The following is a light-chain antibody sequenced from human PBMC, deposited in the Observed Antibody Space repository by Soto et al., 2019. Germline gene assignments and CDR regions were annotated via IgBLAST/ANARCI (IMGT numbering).Light chain of an antibody. CDR2: GAS. V-gene: IGKV3-15*01. Sequence: EIVLTQSPATLSLSPGERATLSCGASQSVSSNYLAEYQQKPGLAPRLLIYGASTRATGIPARFSGSGSGTEFTLTISSLQSEDFAVYYCQQYNNWPPWTFGQGTKVDIK. J-gene: IGKJ1*01. CDR3: QQYNNWPPWT. CDR1: QSVSSN.